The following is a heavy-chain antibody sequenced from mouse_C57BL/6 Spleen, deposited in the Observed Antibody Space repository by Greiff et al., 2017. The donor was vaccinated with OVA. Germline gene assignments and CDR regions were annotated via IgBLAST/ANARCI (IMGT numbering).Heavy chain of an antibody. V-gene: IGHV5-6*01. J-gene: IGHJ2*01. Sequence: EVKLVESGGDLVKPGGSLKLSCAASGFTFSSYGMSWVRQTPDKRLEWVATISSGGSYTYYPDSVKGRFTISRDNAKNTLYLQMSSLKSEDTAMYYCARPGNYWGQGTTLTVSS. CDR3: ARPGNY. CDR1: GFTFSSYG. CDR2: ISSGGSYT.